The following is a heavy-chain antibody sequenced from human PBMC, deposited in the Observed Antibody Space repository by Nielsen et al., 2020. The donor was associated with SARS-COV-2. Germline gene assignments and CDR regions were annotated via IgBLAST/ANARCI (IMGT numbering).Heavy chain of an antibody. CDR3: ARGRHYYDSSGYYFDY. J-gene: IGHJ4*02. Sequence: SETLSLTCAVSGGSFTDSYWTWIRQPPGKGLEWIGDINHSGSANYNPSLQSRLTISVDTSKNQFSLKLSSVTAADTAVYYCARGRHYYDSSGYYFDYWGQGTLVTVSS. V-gene: IGHV4-34*01. CDR1: GGSFTDSY. CDR2: INHSGSA. D-gene: IGHD3-22*01.